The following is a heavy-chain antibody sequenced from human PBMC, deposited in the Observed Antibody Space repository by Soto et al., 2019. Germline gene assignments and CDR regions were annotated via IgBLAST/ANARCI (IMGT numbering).Heavy chain of an antibody. Sequence: SVKVSCKASGGTFSSYAISWVRQAPGRGLEWMGGIIPIFGTANYAQKFQGRVTITADKSTSTAYMELSSLRSEDTAVYYCATLITMVRGVITGDYYYGMDVWGQGTTVTVSS. V-gene: IGHV1-69*06. CDR3: ATLITMVRGVITGDYYYGMDV. CDR2: IIPIFGTA. J-gene: IGHJ6*02. CDR1: GGTFSSYA. D-gene: IGHD3-10*01.